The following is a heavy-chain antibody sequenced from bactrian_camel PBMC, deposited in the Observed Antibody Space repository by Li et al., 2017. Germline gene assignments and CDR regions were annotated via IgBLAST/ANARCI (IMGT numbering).Heavy chain of an antibody. CDR1: GFTSSTYY. CDR3: EGELFGTLLPTLLT. D-gene: IGHD3*01. CDR2: IYTGGGST. Sequence: VQLVESGGGLVQPGGSLRLSCAGSGFTSSTYYMTWVRQAPGKGLQWVSSIYTGGGSTYYADSVKGRFTISRDNAKNTLYLLMNSLKPEDTAMYYWEGELFGTLLPTLLTGAREPRSPPP. J-gene: IGHJ6*01. V-gene: IGHV3-2*01.